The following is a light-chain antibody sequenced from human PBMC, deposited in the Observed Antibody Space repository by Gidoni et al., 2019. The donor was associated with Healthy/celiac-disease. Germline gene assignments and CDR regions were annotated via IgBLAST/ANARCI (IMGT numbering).Light chain of an antibody. V-gene: IGKV1-39*01. Sequence: DIQMTQSPSSLSASVGDRVTITCRASQSISSYLNWYQQKPGKATKLLIYAASSLQSGFPSRFSGSGSGTDFTLTISSLQPEDFATYYCQQSYSTPRTFXPXTKVDIK. CDR1: QSISSY. CDR2: AAS. CDR3: QQSYSTPRT. J-gene: IGKJ3*01.